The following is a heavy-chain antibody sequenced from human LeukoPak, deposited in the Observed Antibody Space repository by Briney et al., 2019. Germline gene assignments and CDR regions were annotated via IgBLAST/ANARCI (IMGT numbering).Heavy chain of an antibody. J-gene: IGHJ3*02. CDR3: ARAGCELPLDAFDI. CDR1: GFTFSDCY. CDR2: ISSSGSTI. V-gene: IGHV3-11*01. Sequence: GGSLRLSCAASGFTFSDCYMSWIRQAPGKGLEWVSYISSSGSTIYYADSVKGRFTISGDNAKNSLYLQMNSLRAEDTAVYYCARAGCELPLDAFDIWGQGTMVTVSS. D-gene: IGHD2-15*01.